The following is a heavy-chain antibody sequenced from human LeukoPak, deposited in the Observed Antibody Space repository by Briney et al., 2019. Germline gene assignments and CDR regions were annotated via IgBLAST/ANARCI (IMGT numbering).Heavy chain of an antibody. CDR1: GFTFGDYT. Sequence: GGSLRLSCTASGFTFGDYTMNWDRQPPGKGLEWVGFIRSKAYGGTTEYDASVKGRFTISRDDSKSIAYLQMNSLKTEDTAVYYCTREIAVAGTLGYWGQGTLVTVSS. D-gene: IGHD6-19*01. V-gene: IGHV3-49*04. CDR2: IRSKAYGGTT. J-gene: IGHJ4*02. CDR3: TREIAVAGTLGY.